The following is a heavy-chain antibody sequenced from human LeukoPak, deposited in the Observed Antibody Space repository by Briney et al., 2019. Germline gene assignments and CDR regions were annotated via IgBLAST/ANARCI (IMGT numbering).Heavy chain of an antibody. V-gene: IGHV3-23*01. J-gene: IGHJ4*02. Sequence: GGSLRLSCAASGFTFSSYAMSWVRLAPGKGLEWVSAISGGGGSTYYADSVKGRFTISRDNSKNTLYLQMNSLRAEDTAVYCCAKGDEGYDYWGQGTLVTVSS. CDR3: AKGDEGYDY. CDR2: ISGGGGST. D-gene: IGHD2-21*02. CDR1: GFTFSSYA.